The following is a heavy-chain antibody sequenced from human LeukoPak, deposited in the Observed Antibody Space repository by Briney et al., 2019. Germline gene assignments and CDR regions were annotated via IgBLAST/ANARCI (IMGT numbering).Heavy chain of an antibody. CDR2: ISGSGNST. Sequence: GGSLRLSCAASGFTFSSYAMSWVRQAPGKGLEWVSAISGSGNSTYYADSVKGRFTISRDNSKNTLYLQMNSLRAEDTAVYYCARVGVVYCGGDCSYFDYWGQGTLVTVSP. D-gene: IGHD2-21*02. CDR3: ARVGVVYCGGDCSYFDY. V-gene: IGHV3-23*01. J-gene: IGHJ4*02. CDR1: GFTFSSYA.